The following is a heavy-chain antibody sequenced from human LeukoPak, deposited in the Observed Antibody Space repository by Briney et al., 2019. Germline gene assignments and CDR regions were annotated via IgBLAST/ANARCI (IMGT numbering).Heavy chain of an antibody. CDR3: ASTQPDYDLWSGYYGY. V-gene: IGHV1-2*02. CDR2: INPNSGGT. D-gene: IGHD3-3*01. J-gene: IGHJ4*02. CDR1: GYTFTGYY. Sequence: ASVKVSCKASGYTFTGYYMHWVRQAPGQGLEWMGWINPNSGGTNYAQKFQGRVTMTRDTSISTAYMELSRLRSDDTAVYYCASTQPDYDLWSGYYGYWGQGTLVTVSS.